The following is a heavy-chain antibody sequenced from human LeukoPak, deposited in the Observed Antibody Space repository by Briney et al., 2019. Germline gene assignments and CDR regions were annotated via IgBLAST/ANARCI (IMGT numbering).Heavy chain of an antibody. V-gene: IGHV3-7*03. J-gene: IGHJ4*02. CDR1: GFTFGSYW. CDR2: IKQDGSEK. D-gene: IGHD3-9*01. CDR3: ARDDSYILTGYDY. Sequence: GGSLRLSCAASGFTFGSYWMSWVRQAPGKGLEWVANIKQDGSEKYYVDSVKGRFTISRGNAKNSLYLQMNSLRAEDTAVYYCARDDSYILTGYDYWGQGTLVTVSS.